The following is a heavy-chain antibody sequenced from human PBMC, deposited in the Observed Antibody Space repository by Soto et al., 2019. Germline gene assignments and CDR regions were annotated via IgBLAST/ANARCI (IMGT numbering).Heavy chain of an antibody. CDR3: AKEVWSGPMDV. Sequence: QVQLVESGGGVVQPGRSLRLSCAASGFTFISYGMHWVRQAPGKGLEWVAVISYDGSNKYYADSVKGRFTISRDNSKNPRYLQMNSLRAEDTAVYYCAKEVWSGPMDVWGQGTTVTVSS. D-gene: IGHD3-3*01. V-gene: IGHV3-30*18. J-gene: IGHJ6*02. CDR2: ISYDGSNK. CDR1: GFTFISYG.